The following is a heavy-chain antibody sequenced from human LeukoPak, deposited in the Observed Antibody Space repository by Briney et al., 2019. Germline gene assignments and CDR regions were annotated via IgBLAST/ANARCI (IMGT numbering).Heavy chain of an antibody. CDR1: GFIFSSYG. V-gene: IGHV3-33*01. CDR2: IWYDGSNK. J-gene: IGHJ4*02. Sequence: GGSLRLSCAASGFIFSSYGIHWVRQAPGKGLEWVAVIWYDGSNKYYADSVKGRFTISRDNSKNTLYLQMNSLRAEDTAVYYCARDLGWRTAARSFDYWGQGTLVTVSS. CDR3: ARDLGWRTAARSFDY. D-gene: IGHD6-6*01.